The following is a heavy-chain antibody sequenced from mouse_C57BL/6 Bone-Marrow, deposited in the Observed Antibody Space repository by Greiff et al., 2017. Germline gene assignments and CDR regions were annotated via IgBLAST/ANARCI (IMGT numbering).Heavy chain of an antibody. D-gene: IGHD2-4*01. Sequence: EVQLQESGPGLVKPSQTVFLTCTVTGISITTGNYRWSWIRQFPGNKLEWIGYIYYSGTITYNPSLTSRTTITRDTPKNQFFLEMNSLTAEDTATYYCARGGYDYDEGGFDYWGQGTTLTVSS. CDR2: IYYSGTI. CDR3: ARGGYDYDEGGFDY. V-gene: IGHV3-5*01. CDR1: GISITTGNYR. J-gene: IGHJ2*01.